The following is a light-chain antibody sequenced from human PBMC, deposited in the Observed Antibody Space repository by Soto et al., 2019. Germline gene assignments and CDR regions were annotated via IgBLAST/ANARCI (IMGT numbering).Light chain of an antibody. CDR1: QTISSY. CDR3: QHSYSTSVT. V-gene: IGKV1-39*01. Sequence: HVPQSRTSLAHSGRRIVTITNRASQTISSYFNWYQQKPGKAPKLLIYAASSLQSGVPSRFSGSGSGTDFTLTISSLQPEDFATYYCQHSYSTSVTFGGGTKVDI. CDR2: AAS. J-gene: IGKJ4*02.